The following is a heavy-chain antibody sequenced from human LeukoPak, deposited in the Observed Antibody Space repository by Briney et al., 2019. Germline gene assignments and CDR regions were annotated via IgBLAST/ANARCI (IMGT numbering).Heavy chain of an antibody. V-gene: IGHV3-7*01. Sequence: PGGSLRLSCAASGFTFSSYWMSWVRQAPGKGLEWVANIKQDGSEKYYVDSVKGRFTISRDNAKNSLYLQMNSLRAEDTAVYYCARDAAYSSSWYLFEEADPTDYWGQGTLVTVSS. CDR3: ARDAAYSSSWYLFEEADPTDY. J-gene: IGHJ4*02. CDR1: GFTFSSYW. D-gene: IGHD6-13*01. CDR2: IKQDGSEK.